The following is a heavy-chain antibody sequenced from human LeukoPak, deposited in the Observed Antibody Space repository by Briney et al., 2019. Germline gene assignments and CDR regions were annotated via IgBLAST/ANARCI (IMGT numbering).Heavy chain of an antibody. J-gene: IGHJ3*02. Sequence: ASVKVSCKVSGYTLSELSMNSVRQAPGKGLEWMGGFDPEDDEAIYAPKFQGRVTMTEDSSTDTAYMELSSLRSEDTAVYYCAAESLSGSRRDVFDIWGQGTLVTVSS. CDR2: FDPEDDEA. V-gene: IGHV1-24*01. D-gene: IGHD1-26*01. CDR3: AAESLSGSRRDVFDI. CDR1: GYTLSELS.